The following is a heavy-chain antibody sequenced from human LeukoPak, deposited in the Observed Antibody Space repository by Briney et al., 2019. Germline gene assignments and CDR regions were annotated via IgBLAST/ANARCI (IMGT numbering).Heavy chain of an antibody. CDR2: IRSWNNYI. CDR3: ARDRAVYSDSRRYYPDAFDI. CDR1: GVTLSRYK. Sequence: GGSLRLSCAASGVTLSRYKMKWVREARGKGGEWGSYIRSWNNYIYLAHSLKARFTISSDNAKNSLYLQMNSLRAEDTAMYYCARDRAVYSDSRRYYPDAFDIWGQGTMVTVSS. D-gene: IGHD3-22*01. J-gene: IGHJ3*02. V-gene: IGHV3-21*05.